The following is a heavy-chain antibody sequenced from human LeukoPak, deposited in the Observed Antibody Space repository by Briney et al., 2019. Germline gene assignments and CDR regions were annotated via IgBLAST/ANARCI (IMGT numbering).Heavy chain of an antibody. D-gene: IGHD4-11*01. CDR3: ASLPSNTVTHDD. CDR2: IYHSGST. Sequence: KPSETLSLTCAVSGYSISSSYYWGWIRQPPGKGLEWIGTIYHSGSTHYNPSLKSRVTLSVDTSKNQSSLKLRSVTAADTAVDYCASLPSNTVTHDDWGQGTLVTVSS. J-gene: IGHJ4*02. CDR1: GYSISSSYY. V-gene: IGHV4-38-2*01.